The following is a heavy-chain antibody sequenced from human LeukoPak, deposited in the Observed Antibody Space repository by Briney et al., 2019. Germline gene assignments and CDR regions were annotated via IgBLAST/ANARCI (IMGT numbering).Heavy chain of an antibody. CDR1: GFTFSSYE. CDR3: AKDGSSDLYAYWYFDL. V-gene: IGHV3-48*03. Sequence: GGSLRLSCAASGFTFSSYEMNWVRQAPGKGLEWVSYISSSGSTIYYADSVKGRFTISRDNAKNSLYLQMNSLRAEDTAVYYCAKDGSSDLYAYWYFDLWGRGTLVTVSS. CDR2: ISSSGSTI. J-gene: IGHJ2*01. D-gene: IGHD1-26*01.